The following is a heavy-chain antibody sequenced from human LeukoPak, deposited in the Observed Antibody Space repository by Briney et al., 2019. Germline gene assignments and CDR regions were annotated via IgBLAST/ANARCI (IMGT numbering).Heavy chain of an antibody. J-gene: IGHJ4*02. CDR3: ARVRRYFDWLFHSGYYFDY. D-gene: IGHD3-9*01. Sequence: GASVKVSCKASGGTFSSYAISWVRQAPGQGLEWMGGIIPIFGTANYAQKFQGRVTITADKSTSTAYMELSSLRSEDTAVYYCARVRRYFDWLFHSGYYFDYWGQGTLVTVSS. V-gene: IGHV1-69*06. CDR1: GGTFSSYA. CDR2: IIPIFGTA.